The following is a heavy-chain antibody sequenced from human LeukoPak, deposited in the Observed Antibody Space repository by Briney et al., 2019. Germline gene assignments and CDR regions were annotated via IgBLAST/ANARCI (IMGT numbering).Heavy chain of an antibody. D-gene: IGHD3-3*01. CDR2: INRNGNT. J-gene: IGHJ4*02. V-gene: IGHV4-34*01. CDR3: ARLVPERFFQLNPEGYYDY. Sequence: PSETLSLTCAISDEPFSGYYWGWIRQPPGKGLELIGEINRNGNTDYNPSLKSRVSMSIDTSKNQFSLELISVTAADTAVYYCARLVPERFFQLNPEGYYDYWGQGTLVTVSS. CDR1: DEPFSGYY.